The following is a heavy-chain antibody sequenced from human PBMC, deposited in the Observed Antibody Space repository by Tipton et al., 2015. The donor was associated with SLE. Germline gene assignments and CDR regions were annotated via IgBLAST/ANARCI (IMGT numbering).Heavy chain of an antibody. CDR3: LTAAPSEF. Sequence: SLRLSCVASGFSFSNHWMTWVRQAPGMGLEWLGIIKDDGRERYYSDSVKGRFTISRDNAKNSLFLQMNNLRVDDTAIYYCLTAAPSEFWGQGARVTVSS. J-gene: IGHJ4*02. CDR1: GFSFSNHW. D-gene: IGHD6-25*01. V-gene: IGHV3-7*01. CDR2: IKDDGRER.